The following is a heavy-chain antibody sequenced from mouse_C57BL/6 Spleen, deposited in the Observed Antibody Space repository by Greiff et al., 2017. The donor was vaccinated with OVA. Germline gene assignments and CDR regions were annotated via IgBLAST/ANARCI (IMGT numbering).Heavy chain of an antibody. CDR2: IYPRGGNT. CDR3: ARLCKEEAMDY. CDR1: GYTFTSYC. V-gene: IGHV1-81*01. J-gene: IGHJ4*01. Sequence: VQLQQSGAELARPGASVKLSCKASGYTFTSYCISWVKQSTGQGLEWIGEIYPRGGNTYYNEKFKGKATLTADKSSSTADMELRSLTCEDAAVYCCARLCKEEAMDYWGQGTSVTVSS.